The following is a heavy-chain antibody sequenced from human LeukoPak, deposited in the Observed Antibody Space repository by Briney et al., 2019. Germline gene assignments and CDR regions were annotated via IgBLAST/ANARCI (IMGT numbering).Heavy chain of an antibody. V-gene: IGHV4-34*01. CDR2: INHSGST. J-gene: IGHJ4*02. Sequence: PSETLSLTCAVYGGSFSGYYWSWIRQPPGKGLEWIGEINHSGSTNYNPSLKSRVTISVDTSKNQFSLKLSSVTAADTAVYYCARGSGVLLWFGEPYYFDYWGQGTLVTVSS. CDR3: ARGSGVLLWFGEPYYFDY. D-gene: IGHD3-10*01. CDR1: GGSFSGYY.